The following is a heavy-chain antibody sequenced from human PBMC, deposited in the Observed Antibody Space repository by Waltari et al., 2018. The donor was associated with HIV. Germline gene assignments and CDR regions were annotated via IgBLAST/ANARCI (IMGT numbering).Heavy chain of an antibody. CDR3: TRGNIWGSYRYFDY. Sequence: QILFFQSDHAVRKHGASVTISCMTSGYPLIIYHVTWVRQSLGQRLDWMGGITRYTANTNYTRESQGRVTLTTDAAAATAYLELRDLRPDDTAIYFCTRGNIWGSYRYFDYWGPGTLVTVS. V-gene: IGHV1-18*01. J-gene: IGHJ4*02. CDR1: GYPLIIYH. CDR2: ITRYTANT. D-gene: IGHD3-16*02.